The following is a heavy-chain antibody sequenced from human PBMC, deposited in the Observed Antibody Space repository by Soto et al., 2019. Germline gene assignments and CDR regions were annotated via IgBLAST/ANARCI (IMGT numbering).Heavy chain of an antibody. Sequence: GAXVKVSCKASGYTFTGYYMHWVRQAPGQGLEWMGWINPNSGGTNYAQKFQGRVTMTRGTSISTAYMELSRLRSDDTAVYYCARGSKYYDILTGYYGMDVWGQGTTVTVSS. CDR1: GYTFTGYY. CDR2: INPNSGGT. V-gene: IGHV1-2*02. D-gene: IGHD3-9*01. J-gene: IGHJ6*02. CDR3: ARGSKYYDILTGYYGMDV.